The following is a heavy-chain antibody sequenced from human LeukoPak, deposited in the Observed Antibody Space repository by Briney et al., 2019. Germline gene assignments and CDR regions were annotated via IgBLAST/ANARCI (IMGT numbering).Heavy chain of an antibody. CDR2: IWYDGSNK. Sequence: GGSLRLSCAASGFTFSSYGMHWVRQAPGKGLEWVAVIWYDGSNKYYADSVKGRFTICRDNSKNTLYLQMNSLRAEDTAVYYCAKDYPVPAVWGKGTRVTVSS. V-gene: IGHV3-33*06. CDR3: AKDYPVPAV. J-gene: IGHJ6*04. D-gene: IGHD2-2*01. CDR1: GFTFSSYG.